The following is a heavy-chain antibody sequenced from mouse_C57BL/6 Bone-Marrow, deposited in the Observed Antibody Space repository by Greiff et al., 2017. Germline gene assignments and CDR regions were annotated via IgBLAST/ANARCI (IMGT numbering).Heavy chain of an antibody. CDR3: VRTGTLAMDY. CDR2: IRSKSNNYAT. J-gene: IGHJ4*01. D-gene: IGHD4-1*01. CDR1: GFTFNTYA. V-gene: IGHV10-1*02. Sequence: EVQLVESGGGLVQPKGSLKLSCAASGFTFNTYAMNWVRQAPGKGLEWVARIRSKSNNYATYYADSVKDRFTISRDDSQSMLYLQMNNLKTEDTAMYYCVRTGTLAMDYWGQGTSVTVSS.